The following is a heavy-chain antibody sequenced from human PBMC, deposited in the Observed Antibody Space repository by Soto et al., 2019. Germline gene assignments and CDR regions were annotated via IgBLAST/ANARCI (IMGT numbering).Heavy chain of an antibody. D-gene: IGHD1-20*01. CDR3: ARLGITTPSANHFDD. CDR2: IYYSGNT. V-gene: IGHV4-39*01. CDR1: GGSISSSYY. J-gene: IGHJ4*02. Sequence: QLQLQESGPGLVKPSETLSLTCTVSGGSISSSYYWGWIRQPPGKGLEWIGNIYYSGNTYYNSSLKSRVTISLDTSKNQFSLKLNSVTAADTAVYYCARLGITTPSANHFDDWGQGTLVTVSS.